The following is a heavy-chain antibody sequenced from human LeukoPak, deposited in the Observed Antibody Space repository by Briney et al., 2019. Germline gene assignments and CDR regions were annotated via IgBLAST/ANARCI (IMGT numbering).Heavy chain of an antibody. D-gene: IGHD2-15*01. CDR2: ISSRDSII. CDR1: GFTFSNYE. Sequence: GGSLRLSCAASGFTFSNYEMNWDRQAPGKGLEWVSYISSRDSIIYYADYVKGRFTISRDNAKNSLYLQMNSLRAEDTAVYYCATGGACSGGSCYGYFDYWGQGTLVTVSS. J-gene: IGHJ4*02. CDR3: ATGGACSGGSCYGYFDY. V-gene: IGHV3-48*03.